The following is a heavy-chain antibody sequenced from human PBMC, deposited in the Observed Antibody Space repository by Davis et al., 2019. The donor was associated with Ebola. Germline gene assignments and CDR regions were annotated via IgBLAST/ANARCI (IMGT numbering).Heavy chain of an antibody. CDR3: ARGTTLYDSSGYYAMY. CDR1: GYSFTSYW. CDR2: IYPGDSDT. V-gene: IGHV5-51*01. Sequence: PGGSLRLSCKGSGYSFTSYWIGWVRQMPGKGLEWMGIIYPGDSDTRYSPSFQGQVTISADKSISTAYLQWSSLKASDTAMYYCARGTTLYDSSGYYAMYWGQGTLVTVSS. D-gene: IGHD3-22*01. J-gene: IGHJ4*02.